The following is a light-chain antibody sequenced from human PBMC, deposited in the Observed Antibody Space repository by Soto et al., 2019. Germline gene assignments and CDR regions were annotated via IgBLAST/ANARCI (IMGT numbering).Light chain of an antibody. J-gene: IGKJ1*01. CDR2: RAS. CDR3: QQYSYWPRT. Sequence: EIVMTQSPATLSVSPGERATLSCRASQSISSNLAWYQQKPGQAPRLLIYRASTRATGIPARFSGSGSGTDFTLTISSLQSEDFAVYYCQQYSYWPRTFGQGTKVEIK. CDR1: QSISSN. V-gene: IGKV3-15*01.